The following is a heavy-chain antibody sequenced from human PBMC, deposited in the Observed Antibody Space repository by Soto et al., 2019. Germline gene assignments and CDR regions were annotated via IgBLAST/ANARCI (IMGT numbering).Heavy chain of an antibody. J-gene: IGHJ4*02. CDR3: ASGIQLWLRRINNGYSS. V-gene: IGHV1-69*13. CDR2: IIPMFGTA. CDR1: GYTFTRYG. D-gene: IGHD5-18*01. Sequence: GASVKVSCNASGYTFTRYGISWVRQAPGQGFEWMGGIIPMFGTANYAQRFQDRFTITADESTNTVYMELSSLRSEDTAVYFCASGIQLWLRRINNGYSSWGQGTLVTVSS.